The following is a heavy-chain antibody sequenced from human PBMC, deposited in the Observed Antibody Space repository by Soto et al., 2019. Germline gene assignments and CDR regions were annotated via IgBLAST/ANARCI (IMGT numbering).Heavy chain of an antibody. CDR2: IYDTGISGYTPST. CDR1: VGSITSSY. V-gene: IGHV4-59*01. D-gene: IGHD2-2*02. Sequence: PSETLSLTGPVSVGSITSSYWSWIRRPPGKGLEWIAYIYDTGISGYTPSTSYNPSLKSRVTMSVDTSKSQFSLRLSSVTAADTAVYYCASSTAAIRFAFDYWAQGTLVTVSS. J-gene: IGHJ4*02. CDR3: ASSTAAIRFAFDY.